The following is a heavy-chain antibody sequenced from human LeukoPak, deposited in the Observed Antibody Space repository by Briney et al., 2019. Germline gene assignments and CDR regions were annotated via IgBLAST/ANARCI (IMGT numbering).Heavy chain of an antibody. CDR1: KFTFSNYA. D-gene: IGHD6-13*01. CDR2: ISSSGGSI. CDR3: AKDYSLSWYYFDY. J-gene: IGHJ4*02. V-gene: IGHV3-23*01. Sequence: GGSLRLSCAASKFTFSNYAMTWVREAPGKGLEWVSTISSSGGSIFYSDSVKGRFTISRDNSKNTVYLQTNSLRAEDTAIYYCAKDYSLSWYYFDYWGQGTLVTVSS.